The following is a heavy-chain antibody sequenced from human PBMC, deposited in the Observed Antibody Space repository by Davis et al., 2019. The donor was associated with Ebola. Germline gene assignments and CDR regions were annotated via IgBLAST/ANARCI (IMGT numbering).Heavy chain of an antibody. J-gene: IGHJ4*02. CDR3: TATVAGFDY. Sequence: GESLKISCAASGFTFSGSAMHWVRQASGKGLEWVGRIRSKANSYATAYAASVKGRFTISRDDSKNTAYLQMNSLKTEDTAVYYCTATVAGFDYWGQGTLVTVSS. CDR2: IRSKANSYAT. CDR1: GFTFSGSA. D-gene: IGHD6-19*01. V-gene: IGHV3-73*01.